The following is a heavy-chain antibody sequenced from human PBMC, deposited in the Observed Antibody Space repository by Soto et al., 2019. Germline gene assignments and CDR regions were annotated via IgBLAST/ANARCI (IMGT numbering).Heavy chain of an antibody. CDR1: GFTFDDYA. Sequence: PGGSLRLSCAASGFTFDDYAMHWVRQAPGKGLEWVSGISWNSGSIGYGDSVKGRFTISRDNAKNSLYLQMNSLSAEDTAVYYCARRSYSYVDYYYYYMDVWSKGTTVTVSS. J-gene: IGHJ6*03. CDR3: ARRSYSYVDYYYYYMDV. V-gene: IGHV3-9*01. CDR2: ISWNSGSI. D-gene: IGHD5-18*01.